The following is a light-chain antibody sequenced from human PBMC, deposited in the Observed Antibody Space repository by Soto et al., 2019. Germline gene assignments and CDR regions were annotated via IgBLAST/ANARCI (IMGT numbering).Light chain of an antibody. J-gene: IGLJ3*02. CDR2: RND. V-gene: IGLV1-47*01. CDR1: SSNIGNNY. Sequence: QSVLTQSPSVSAAPGQKVTISCSGSSSNIGNNYVSWYQQLPGTAPKLLIYRNDQRPSGVPDRFSGSKSGTSASLAISGLRSEDETDYSCATWDDSLSAWVFGGGTKLTVL. CDR3: ATWDDSLSAWV.